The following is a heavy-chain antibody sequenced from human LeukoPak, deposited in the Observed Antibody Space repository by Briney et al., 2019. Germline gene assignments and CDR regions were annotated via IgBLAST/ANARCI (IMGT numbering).Heavy chain of an antibody. V-gene: IGHV1-18*01. CDR3: ARVRFLGHAFDI. J-gene: IGHJ3*02. CDR1: GYTFTSYG. CDR2: ISAYNGNT. Sequence: ASVKVSCRASGYTFTSYGISWVRQAPGQGLEWMGWISAYNGNTNYAQKLQGRVTMTTDTSTSTAYMELRSLRSDDTAVYYCARVRFLGHAFDIWGQGTMVTVSS. D-gene: IGHD3-3*01.